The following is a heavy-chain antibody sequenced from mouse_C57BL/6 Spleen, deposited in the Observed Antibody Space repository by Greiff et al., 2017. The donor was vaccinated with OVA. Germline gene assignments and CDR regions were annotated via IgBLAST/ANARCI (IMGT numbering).Heavy chain of an antibody. CDR3: ARDDYDGSYWYFDV. J-gene: IGHJ1*03. Sequence: QVQLQQPGAELVKPGASVKMSCKASGYTFTSYWITWVKQRPGQGLEWIGDIYPGRGSTNYNEKFKSKATLTVDTSSSTAYMQLSSLTSEDSAVYYCARDDYDGSYWYFDVWGTGTTVTVSS. V-gene: IGHV1-55*01. D-gene: IGHD2-4*01. CDR1: GYTFTSYW. CDR2: IYPGRGST.